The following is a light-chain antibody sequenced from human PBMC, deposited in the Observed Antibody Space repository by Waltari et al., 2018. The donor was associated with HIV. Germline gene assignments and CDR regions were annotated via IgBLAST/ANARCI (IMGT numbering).Light chain of an antibody. CDR3: QAWDANHVI. J-gene: IGLJ2*01. CDR2: QGS. V-gene: IGLV3-1*01. CDR1: KLADKF. Sequence: ELTQPPSVSVPSGQTASLPCSGEKLADKFPCWYQKKPGQPPILLVYQGSRRPSGIPERFSASKSANTATLTIRGAQPLDEAEYFCQAWDANHVIFGGGTTLTVL.